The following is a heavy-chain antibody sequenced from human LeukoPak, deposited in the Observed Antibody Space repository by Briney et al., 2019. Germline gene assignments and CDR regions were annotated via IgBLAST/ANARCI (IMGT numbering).Heavy chain of an antibody. V-gene: IGHV3-7*04. J-gene: IGHJ4*02. CDR3: ARGDAFSGDH. CDR2: INRDGSEE. Sequence: GGSLRLSCVASGFTFSNYWMSWVRQAPGRGLEWVANINRDGSEEYYVVSVKGRFTISRDNTKNSLYVQMNSLKAEDTAVYYCARGDAFSGDHWGQGALVTVSS. D-gene: IGHD2-2*01. CDR1: GFTFSNYW.